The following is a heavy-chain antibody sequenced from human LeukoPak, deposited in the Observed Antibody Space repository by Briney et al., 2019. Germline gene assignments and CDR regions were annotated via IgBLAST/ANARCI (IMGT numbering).Heavy chain of an antibody. CDR3: AKEGSPVAGTYYFDY. J-gene: IGHJ4*02. Sequence: GGSLRLSCAASGNYWMHWVRQVPGKGLVWVSHINSDGSWTSYADSVKGRFTISKDNAKNTVYLQMNSLRAEDTAVYYCAKEGSPVAGTYYFDYWGQGTLVTVSS. V-gene: IGHV3-74*01. CDR2: INSDGSWT. CDR1: GNYW. D-gene: IGHD6-19*01.